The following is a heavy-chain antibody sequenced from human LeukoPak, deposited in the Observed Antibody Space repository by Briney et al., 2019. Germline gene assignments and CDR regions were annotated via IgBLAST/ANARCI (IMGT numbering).Heavy chain of an antibody. D-gene: IGHD3-22*01. CDR1: GYTFTIYA. V-gene: IGHV1-3*01. CDR2: INAGNGNT. J-gene: IGHJ5*02. CDR3: ARNYYYDSSGYYYNWFDP. Sequence: GASVKVSCKASGYTFTIYAMHWVRQAPGQRLEWMGWINAGNGNTKYSQKFQGRVTITRDTSASTAYMELSSLRSEDTAVYYCARNYYYDSSGYYYNWFDPWGQGTLVTVSS.